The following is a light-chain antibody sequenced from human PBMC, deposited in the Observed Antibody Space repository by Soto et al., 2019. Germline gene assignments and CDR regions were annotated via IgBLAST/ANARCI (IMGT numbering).Light chain of an antibody. V-gene: IGKV4-1*01. J-gene: IGKJ4*01. CDR2: WAS. CDR1: QSVLYSTNNXNY. Sequence: DFVMTQSPDSLAVSLGERATINCKSSQSVLYSTNNXNYLAWYQQKPGQPPKLLIYWASTRESGVPDRFSGSGSGTDXXLXISXXQAEDVALYFCQQYYTNPFTFGGGTKVEIK. CDR3: QQYYTNPFT.